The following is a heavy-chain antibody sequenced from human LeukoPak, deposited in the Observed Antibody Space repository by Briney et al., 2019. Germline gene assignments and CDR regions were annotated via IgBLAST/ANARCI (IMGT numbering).Heavy chain of an antibody. CDR1: GFVFSASY. CDR3: VRGGTYWTVS. CDR2: IKPDGSEK. V-gene: IGHV3-7*01. Sequence: GGSLSLSCAASGFVFSASYMSWVRQAPGKGVEWVATIKPDGSEKYNVDSVSGRFTISRDNTNDSLFLQMNSLRVDDTAVYYCVRGGTYWTVSWGQGTLVNVS. J-gene: IGHJ5*01.